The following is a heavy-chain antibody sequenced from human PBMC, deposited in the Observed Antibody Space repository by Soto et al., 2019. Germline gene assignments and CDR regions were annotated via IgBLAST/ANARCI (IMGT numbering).Heavy chain of an antibody. CDR3: ARGGPGLDAFDT. CDR1: GFTFTSYA. CDR2: ISGSGDST. J-gene: IGHJ3*02. V-gene: IGHV3-23*01. Sequence: EVQLLESGGGLVQPGGSLRVSCAASGFTFTSYAMSWVRQAPGKGLEWVSVISGSGDSTYYADSVRGRFTISRDNSKNTQYQQMRSLRPEDTAVYSCARGGPGLDAFDTWGQGTMVTVSS.